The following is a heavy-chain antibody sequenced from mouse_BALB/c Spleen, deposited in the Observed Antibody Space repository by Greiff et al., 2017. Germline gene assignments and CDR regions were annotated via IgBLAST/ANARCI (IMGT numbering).Heavy chain of an antibody. D-gene: IGHD2-3*01. Sequence: VQLKQSGPELVKPGASVKISCKASGYSFTGYYMHWVKQSHVKSLEWIGRINPYNGATSYNQNFKDKASLTVDKSSSTAYMELHSLTSEDSAVYYCARGMDDGNAMHYWGQGTSVTVSS. V-gene: IGHV1-31*01. CDR1: GYSFTGYY. CDR2: INPYNGAT. CDR3: ARGMDDGNAMHY. J-gene: IGHJ4*01.